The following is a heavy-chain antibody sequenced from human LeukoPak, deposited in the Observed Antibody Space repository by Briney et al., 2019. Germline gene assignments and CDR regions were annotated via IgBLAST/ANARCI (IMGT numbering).Heavy chain of an antibody. CDR3: AKAYYSDSSAYFDY. CDR2: ISGSGGST. V-gene: IGHV3-23*01. CDR1: GFTFSGSA. D-gene: IGHD3-22*01. J-gene: IGHJ4*02. Sequence: GGSLRLSCAASGFTFSGSAMSWVRQAPGKGLEWVSAISGSGGSTDYADSVKGRFTISRDNSKNTLYLQMNSLRAEDTAVYYCAKAYYSDSSAYFDYWGQGTLVTVSS.